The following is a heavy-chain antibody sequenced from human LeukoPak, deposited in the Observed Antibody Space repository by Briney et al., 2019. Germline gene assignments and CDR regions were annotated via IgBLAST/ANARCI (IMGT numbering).Heavy chain of an antibody. D-gene: IGHD2-15*01. CDR2: INGSGGST. J-gene: IGHJ4*02. V-gene: IGHV3-23*01. Sequence: GGSLRLSCAASGLTFRSYAMSWVRQAPGKGLEWVSDINGSGGSTYYADSVKGRFTISRDNSKNTLYLQMNSLRAEDTAVYYCAKDRGYCSGGSCYYFDYWGQGTLVTVSS. CDR3: AKDRGYCSGGSCYYFDY. CDR1: GLTFRSYA.